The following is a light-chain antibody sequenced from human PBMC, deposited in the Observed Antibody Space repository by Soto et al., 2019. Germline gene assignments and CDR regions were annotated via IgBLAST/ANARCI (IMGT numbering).Light chain of an antibody. CDR3: SSYSSSITPYV. V-gene: IGLV2-14*03. J-gene: IGLJ1*01. Sequence: QSVLTQPASVSGSPGQSITISCTGTSSDVGAYNFVSWYQQHPNKAPKLMIYDVSNRPSGMSNRFSGSKSGNTASLTISGLQADDEADYYCSSYSSSITPYVLGTGTKVTVL. CDR2: DVS. CDR1: SSDVGAYNF.